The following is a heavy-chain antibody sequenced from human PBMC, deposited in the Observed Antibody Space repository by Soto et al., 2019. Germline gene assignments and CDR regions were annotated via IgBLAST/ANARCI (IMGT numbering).Heavy chain of an antibody. CDR2: ISAYNGNT. V-gene: IGHV1-18*01. CDR3: ARDSPKAADFGVVIHYYYYGMDV. D-gene: IGHD3-3*01. J-gene: IGHJ6*02. CDR1: GYTFTSYG. Sequence: ASVKVSCKASGYTFTSYGISWVRQAPGQGLEWMGWISAYNGNTNYAQKLQGRVTMTTDTSTSTAYMELRSLRSDDTAVYYCARDSPKAADFGVVIHYYYYGMDVWGQGTTVTVS.